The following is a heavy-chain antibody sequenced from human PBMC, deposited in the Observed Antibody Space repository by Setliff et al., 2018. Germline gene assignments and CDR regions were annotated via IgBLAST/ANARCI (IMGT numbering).Heavy chain of an antibody. Sequence: GGSLRLSCAASGFSFGHYGMHWVRQAPGKGLEWVSSISSRSTYIYYADSLKGRFTISRDNAKNSLYLQMNSLRAEDTAVYYCARFACSGGSCYLSSSDYWGQGTLVTVSS. CDR2: ISSRSTYI. D-gene: IGHD2-15*01. J-gene: IGHJ4*02. V-gene: IGHV3-21*01. CDR3: ARFACSGGSCYLSSSDY. CDR1: GFSFGHYG.